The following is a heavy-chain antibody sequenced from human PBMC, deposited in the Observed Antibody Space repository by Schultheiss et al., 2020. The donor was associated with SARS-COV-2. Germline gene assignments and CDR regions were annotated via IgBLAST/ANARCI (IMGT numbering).Heavy chain of an antibody. CDR3: ARGSPQLWFGDSLDY. CDR1: GYTFTSYG. D-gene: IGHD3-10*01. V-gene: IGHV1-18*01. Sequence: ASVKVSCKASGYTFTSYGISWVRQAPGQGLEWMGWISAYNGNTNYAQKLQGRVTMTTDTSTSTAYMELRSLRSEDTAVYYCARGSPQLWFGDSLDYWGQGTLVTVSS. CDR2: ISAYNGNT. J-gene: IGHJ4*02.